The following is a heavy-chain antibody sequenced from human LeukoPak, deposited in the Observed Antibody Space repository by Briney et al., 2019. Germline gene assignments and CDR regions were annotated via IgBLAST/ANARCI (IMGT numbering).Heavy chain of an antibody. Sequence: SQTLSLTCTVSWVSISSGGYYWSWIRQHPGKGLEWIGYIYYSGSTYYNPSLKSRVTISVDTSKNQFSLKLSSVTAADTAVYYCARGRYCSGGSCYSEVDYWGQGTLVTVSS. CDR3: ARGRYCSGGSCYSEVDY. CDR2: IYYSGST. J-gene: IGHJ4*02. CDR1: WVSISSGGYY. D-gene: IGHD2-15*01. V-gene: IGHV4-31*03.